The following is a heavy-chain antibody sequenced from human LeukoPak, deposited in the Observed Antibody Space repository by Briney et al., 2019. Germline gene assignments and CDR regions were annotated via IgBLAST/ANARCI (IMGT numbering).Heavy chain of an antibody. Sequence: SVKVSCKASGGTFSSYAISWVRQAPGQGLEWMGGIIPIFGTANYAQKFQGRVTITADESTSTAYMELSSLRSEDTAVYYCARVSGDYVWGSYRGFDYWGQGTLVTVSS. V-gene: IGHV1-69*13. J-gene: IGHJ4*02. CDR3: ARVSGDYVWGSYRGFDY. D-gene: IGHD3-16*02. CDR2: IIPIFGTA. CDR1: GGTFSSYA.